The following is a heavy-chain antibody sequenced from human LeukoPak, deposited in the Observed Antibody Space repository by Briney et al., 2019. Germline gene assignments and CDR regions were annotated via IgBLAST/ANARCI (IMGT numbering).Heavy chain of an antibody. D-gene: IGHD6-19*01. CDR2: IYNSGST. V-gene: IGHV4-59*01. Sequence: SETLSLTCTVSGGSISPYYWSWIRQPPGKGLEWIGYIYNSGSTNYNPSLKSRVTISVDTSKNQFSLKLSSVTAADTAVYYCAREQWLVGFDYWGQGTLVTVSS. CDR3: AREQWLVGFDY. CDR1: GGSISPYY. J-gene: IGHJ4*02.